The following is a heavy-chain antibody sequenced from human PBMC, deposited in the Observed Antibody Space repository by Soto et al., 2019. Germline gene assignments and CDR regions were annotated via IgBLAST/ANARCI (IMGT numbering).Heavy chain of an antibody. Sequence: SVKVSCKASGGTFSSYAISWVRQAPGQGLEWMGGIIPIFGTANYAQKFQGRVTITADESTSTAYMELSSLRSEDTAVYFCAREYSGSHYPPVWGQGTLVTVSS. CDR1: GGTFSSYA. J-gene: IGHJ4*02. CDR2: IIPIFGTA. CDR3: AREYSGSHYPPV. D-gene: IGHD1-26*01. V-gene: IGHV1-69*13.